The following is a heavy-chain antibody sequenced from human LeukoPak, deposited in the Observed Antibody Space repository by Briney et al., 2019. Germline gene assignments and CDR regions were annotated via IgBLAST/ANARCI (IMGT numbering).Heavy chain of an antibody. CDR2: INPNSGGT. J-gene: IGHJ4*02. CDR3: SRAQWELYN. CDR1: GYTFTGYY. Sequence: ASVKVSCKASGYTFTGYYMHWVRQAPGQGLEWMGWINPNSGGTNYAQKFQGRVTMTGGTSISTASMELRRLRADDTGLYYCSRAQWELYNWGQGNPVTVSS. D-gene: IGHD1-26*01. V-gene: IGHV1-2*02.